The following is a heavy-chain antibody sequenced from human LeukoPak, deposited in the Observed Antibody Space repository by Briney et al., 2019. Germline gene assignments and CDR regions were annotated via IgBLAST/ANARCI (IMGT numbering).Heavy chain of an antibody. J-gene: IGHJ4*02. Sequence: ASAKVSCKASGYTFTGYYMHWVGQAPGKGGEGMGWINPNGSGSNYAQKFHGRVTMTTDTSINTAYMELSRLRSDDTAVYYCARGTVLRFLEWLLYPYFDYWGQGTLVTVSS. CDR3: ARGTVLRFLEWLLYPYFDY. V-gene: IGHV1-2*02. CDR1: GYTFTGYY. CDR2: INPNGSGS. D-gene: IGHD3-3*01.